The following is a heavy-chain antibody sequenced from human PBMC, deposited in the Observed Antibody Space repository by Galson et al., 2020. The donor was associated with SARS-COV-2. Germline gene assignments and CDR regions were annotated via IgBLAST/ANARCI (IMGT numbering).Heavy chain of an antibody. CDR2: IYYSGST. CDR1: GGSISSYY. V-gene: IGHV4-59*01. D-gene: IGHD3-3*01. Sequence: GSLRLSCTVSGGSISSYYWSWIRQPPGKGLEWIGYIYYSGSTNYNPSLKSRVTISVDTSKNQFSLKLSSVTAADTAVYYCARYVPSGYNWFDPWGQGTLVTVSS. J-gene: IGHJ5*02. CDR3: ARYVPSGYNWFDP.